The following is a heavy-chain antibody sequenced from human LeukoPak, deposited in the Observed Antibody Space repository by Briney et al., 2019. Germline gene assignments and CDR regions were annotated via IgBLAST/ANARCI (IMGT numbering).Heavy chain of an antibody. J-gene: IGHJ4*02. CDR3: ARVGYYDSSGYHRAFDY. CDR2: IVPSFGTA. Sequence: SVKVSCKASGGTFSSYAISWVRQAPGQGLEWMGGIVPSFGTANYAQKFQGRVTITADESTSTAYMELSSLRSEDTAVYYCARVGYYDSSGYHRAFDYWGQGTLVTVSS. D-gene: IGHD3-22*01. CDR1: GGTFSSYA. V-gene: IGHV1-69*13.